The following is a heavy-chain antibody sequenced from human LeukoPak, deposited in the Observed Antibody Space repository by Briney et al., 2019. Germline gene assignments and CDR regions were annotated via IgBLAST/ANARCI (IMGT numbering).Heavy chain of an antibody. CDR1: GGSLSGYY. V-gene: IGHV4-34*01. CDR2: INHSGST. Sequence: SETLSLTCAVYGGSLSGYYWSWIRQPPGKGLEWIGEINHSGSTNYNPSLKSRVTISVDTSKNQFSLKLSSVTAADTAVYYCARGPFNIVVVPAAKESPFDYWGQGTLVTVSS. D-gene: IGHD2-2*01. CDR3: ARGPFNIVVVPAAKESPFDY. J-gene: IGHJ4*02.